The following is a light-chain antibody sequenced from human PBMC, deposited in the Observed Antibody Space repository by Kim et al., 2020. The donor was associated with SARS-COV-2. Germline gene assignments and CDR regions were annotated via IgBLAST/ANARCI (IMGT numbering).Light chain of an antibody. CDR3: QQTFRTVVT. Sequence: IQMTQSPSSLSASVGDRVTITCRASESIATYLNWYQHKPGKAPKVVISAASSLQSGVPSRFSGSGSGTDFSLTISSLQPADVETFYCQQTFRTVVTLGGGTNVDI. J-gene: IGKJ4*01. CDR2: AAS. V-gene: IGKV1-39*01. CDR1: ESIATY.